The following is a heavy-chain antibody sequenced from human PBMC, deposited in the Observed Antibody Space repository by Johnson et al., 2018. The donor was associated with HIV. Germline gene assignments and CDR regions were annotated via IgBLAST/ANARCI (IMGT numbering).Heavy chain of an antibody. J-gene: IGHJ3*02. D-gene: IGHD1-26*01. CDR2: IWYDGSNK. CDR3: ARGWELLTPAFDI. CDR1: GFTFSSYG. Sequence: QVQLVESGGGVVQPGRSLRLSCVASGFTFSSYGMHWVRQAPGKGLEWVAVIWYDGSNKYYADSVKGRFTISRDNSKNTLYLQMGSLRAEDMAVYYCARGWELLTPAFDIWGQGTMVTVSS. V-gene: IGHV3-30*19.